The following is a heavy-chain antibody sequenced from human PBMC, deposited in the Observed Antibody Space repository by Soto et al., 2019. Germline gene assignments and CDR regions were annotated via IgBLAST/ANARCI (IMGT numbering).Heavy chain of an antibody. D-gene: IGHD3-10*01. CDR3: AKGTGVYVRGLFDY. CDR1: GFTFSSYA. CDR2: ISGTGGTT. Sequence: TGGSLRLSCAASGFTFSSYAMSWVRQAPGKGLEWVSAISGTGGTTYYADSVKGRFTISRDNSRNTLHLQMNSLRAEDTAIYYCAKGTGVYVRGLFDYWGQGTLVTVSS. J-gene: IGHJ4*02. V-gene: IGHV3-23*01.